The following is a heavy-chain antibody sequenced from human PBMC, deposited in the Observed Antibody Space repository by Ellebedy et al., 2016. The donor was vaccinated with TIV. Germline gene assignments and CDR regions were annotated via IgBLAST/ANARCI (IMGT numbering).Heavy chain of an antibody. CDR2: ISSGGSTT. CDR1: GFAYSEFF. D-gene: IGHD3-22*01. Sequence: PGGSLRLSCEASGFAYSEFFMSWIRQSPGKGLEWISYISSGGSTTYYADSVKGRFTISRDDAKNSLYLQLNSLTTDDTAVYYCATWAYDSSPYPRFFNYWGQGTLVTVSS. V-gene: IGHV3-11*01. CDR3: ATWAYDSSPYPRFFNY. J-gene: IGHJ4*02.